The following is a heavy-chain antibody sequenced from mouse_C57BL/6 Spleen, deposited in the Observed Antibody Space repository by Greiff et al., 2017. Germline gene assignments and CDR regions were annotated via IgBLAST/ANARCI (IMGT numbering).Heavy chain of an antibody. V-gene: IGHV1-85*01. D-gene: IGHD1-1*01. CDR2: IYPRDGST. J-gene: IGHJ2*01. CDR3: ARGSYYGSNYFDY. Sequence: VQLQQSGPELVKPGASVKLSCKASGYTFTSYDINWVKQRPGQGLEWIGWIYPRDGSTKYNEKFKGKATLTVDTSSSTAYMELHSLTSEDSAVYFCARGSYYGSNYFDYWGQGTTLTVSS. CDR1: GYTFTSYD.